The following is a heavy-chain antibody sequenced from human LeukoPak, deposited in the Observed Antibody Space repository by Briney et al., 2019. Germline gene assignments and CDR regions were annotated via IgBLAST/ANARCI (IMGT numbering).Heavy chain of an antibody. Sequence: QPGGSLRLSCAASGFAFSSYAMHWVRQAPGKGLEWVAVISYDGSNKYYADSVQGRFTISRDNSKNTLHLQMNSLRAEDTAVYYCARESAYQSSSWYGTFDYWGQGTLVTVSS. CDR2: ISYDGSNK. V-gene: IGHV3-30*01. CDR1: GFAFSSYA. D-gene: IGHD6-13*01. J-gene: IGHJ4*02. CDR3: ARESAYQSSSWYGTFDY.